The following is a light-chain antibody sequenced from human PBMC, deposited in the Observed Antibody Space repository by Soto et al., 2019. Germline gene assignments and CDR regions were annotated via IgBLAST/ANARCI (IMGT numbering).Light chain of an antibody. Sequence: DIQMTQSPSSLSASVGDRVTITCRASQSISNYLTWYQHKPGKAPKLLIYAASSLQSGVPSRFSGSGSGTYFTLTISRLQPEDFATYFCQQSSSYPLTFGGGTKVEIK. V-gene: IGKV1-39*01. CDR3: QQSSSYPLT. CDR2: AAS. J-gene: IGKJ4*01. CDR1: QSISNY.